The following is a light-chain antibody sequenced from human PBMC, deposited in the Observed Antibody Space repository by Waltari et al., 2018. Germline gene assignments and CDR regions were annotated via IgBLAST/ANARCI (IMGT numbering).Light chain of an antibody. CDR1: QSLNDW. J-gene: IGKJ1*01. V-gene: IGKV1-5*03. CDR2: KAS. Sequence: DIQMTQSPSTLSASVRDRVTITCRASQSLNDWLAWYQQKAGKAPKLLIYKASSLETGVPSRFSGSGSGTEFTLTISSLQPDDFATYYCQHYISYSWTFGQGTKVEIK. CDR3: QHYISYSWT.